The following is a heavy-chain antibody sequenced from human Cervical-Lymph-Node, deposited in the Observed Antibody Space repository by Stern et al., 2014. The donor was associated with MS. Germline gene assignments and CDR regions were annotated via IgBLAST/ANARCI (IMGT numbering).Heavy chain of an antibody. V-gene: IGHV5-51*01. D-gene: IGHD4-17*01. Sequence: EVQLVESGAEVKKPGESLKISCKGSGYSFTSHWIGWGRQMPGKGPAWMGIIYPGDSDTRYSPSFQGQGTIAADKSISTAYLQWSSLKASDTAMYYCARRMTTVTPGFDPWGQGTLVTVSS. J-gene: IGHJ5*02. CDR3: ARRMTTVTPGFDP. CDR2: IYPGDSDT. CDR1: GYSFTSHW.